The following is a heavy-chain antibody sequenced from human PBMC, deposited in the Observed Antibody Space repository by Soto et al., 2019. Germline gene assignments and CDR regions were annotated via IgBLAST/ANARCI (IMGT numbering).Heavy chain of an antibody. D-gene: IGHD5-12*01. Sequence: EVQLLASGGDLVRPGGSLRLSCAGSGFMFSNYPMSWVRQAPGKGPEWVAAIKAAGGDTYYADSVKGRFTISRYNFNDMLYLQMNSLTVEDTAMYYCKRDVVASSPPGDDYWGQGTLVTVSS. CDR3: KRDVVASSPPGDDY. CDR2: IKAAGGDT. CDR1: GFMFSNYP. J-gene: IGHJ4*02. V-gene: IGHV3-23*01.